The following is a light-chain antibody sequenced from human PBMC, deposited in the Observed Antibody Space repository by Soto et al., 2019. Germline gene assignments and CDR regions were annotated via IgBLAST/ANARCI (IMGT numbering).Light chain of an antibody. Sequence: QSVLTQPPSASGSPGQSVTISCTGTSSDVGGYNYVSWYQQHPGKAPKLMIFEVSKRPSGVSDRFSGSKSGNTASLTVSGLQAEDEADYYCTSYAGSDNFCVFGTGTKVTVL. J-gene: IGLJ1*01. V-gene: IGLV2-8*01. CDR3: TSYAGSDNFCV. CDR1: SSDVGGYNY. CDR2: EVS.